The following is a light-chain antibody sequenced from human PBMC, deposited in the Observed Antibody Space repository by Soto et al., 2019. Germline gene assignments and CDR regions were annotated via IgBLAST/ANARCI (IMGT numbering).Light chain of an antibody. CDR1: SSYVGGYNY. V-gene: IGLV2-23*02. J-gene: IGLJ1*01. CDR2: EVS. CDR3: CSYAGSSTYV. Sequence: QSVLAQPTSWSGSPGQSIAISCPGTSSYVGGYNYVSWHQRHPGKAPKFMIYEVSERPSGVSNRFSGSKSGNTASLTISGLQAEDEADYYCCSYAGSSTYVFGTGTKGTVI.